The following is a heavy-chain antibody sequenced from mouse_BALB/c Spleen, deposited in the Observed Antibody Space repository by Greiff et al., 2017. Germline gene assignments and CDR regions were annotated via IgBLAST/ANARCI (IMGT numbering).Heavy chain of an antibody. CDR3: ARRNYYGSSYVDYAMDY. CDR2: INPDSSTI. J-gene: IGHJ4*01. CDR1: GFDFSRYW. D-gene: IGHD1-1*01. Sequence: EVKLMESGGGLVQPGGSLKLSCAASGFDFSRYWMSWVRQAPGKGLEWIGEINPDSSTINYTPSLKDKFIISRDNAKNTLYLQMSKVRSEDTALYYCARRNYYGSSYVDYAMDYWGQGTSVTVSS. V-gene: IGHV4-1*02.